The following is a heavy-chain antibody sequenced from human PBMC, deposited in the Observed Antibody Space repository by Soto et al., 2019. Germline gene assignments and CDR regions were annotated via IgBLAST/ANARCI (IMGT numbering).Heavy chain of an antibody. Sequence: GWLRLSGAASPCTHSSYAMSWVRQAPGKGLDWVSPISGSGGSTYYADPVKGRFTISRDNSKNTLYLQINSMRAEDTAVYYCAKGDYYDSSGYLLPQNTFDYWERGTLAAVSS. D-gene: IGHD3-22*01. CDR1: PCTHSSYA. CDR3: AKGDYYDSSGYLLPQNTFDY. CDR2: ISGSGGST. J-gene: IGHJ4*02. V-gene: IGHV3-23*01.